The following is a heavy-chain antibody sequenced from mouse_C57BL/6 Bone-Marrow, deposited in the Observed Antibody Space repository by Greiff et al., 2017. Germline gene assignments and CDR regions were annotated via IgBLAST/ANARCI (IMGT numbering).Heavy chain of an antibody. CDR2: ISSGGSYT. CDR3: ASYDYGSSQFPYYYAMDY. D-gene: IGHD1-1*01. J-gene: IGHJ4*01. V-gene: IGHV5-6*01. Sequence: EVKLMESGGDLVKPGGSLKLSCAASGFTFSSYGMSWVRQTPDKRLEWVATISSGGSYTDYPDSVKGRFTISRDNAKNTLYLQMSSLKSEDTAMYYCASYDYGSSQFPYYYAMDYWGQGTSVTVSS. CDR1: GFTFSSYG.